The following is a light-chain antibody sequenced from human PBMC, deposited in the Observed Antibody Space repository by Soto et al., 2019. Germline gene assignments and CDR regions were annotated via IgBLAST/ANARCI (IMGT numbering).Light chain of an antibody. J-gene: IGLJ3*02. CDR2: EGS. V-gene: IGLV2-23*01. Sequence: QSVLTQPASVSGSPGQSITISCTGTSSDVGSYNLVSWYQQHPGKAPKLMIYEGSKRPSGVSNRFSGSKSGNTASLTISGLQAEDEGDYYCCSYAGSGTWVFGGGTKLTVL. CDR1: SSDVGSYNL. CDR3: CSYAGSGTWV.